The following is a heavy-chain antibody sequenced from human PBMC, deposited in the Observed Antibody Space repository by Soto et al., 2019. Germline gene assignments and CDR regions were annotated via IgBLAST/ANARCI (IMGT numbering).Heavy chain of an antibody. Sequence: GGSLRLSCAASGFTFSSYAMSWVRQAPGKGLEWVSAISGSGGSTYYADSVKGRFTISRDNSKNTLYLQMNSLRAEDTAVYCCAKGTKLLHDAFDIWGQGTMVTVSS. V-gene: IGHV3-23*01. CDR1: GFTFSSYA. J-gene: IGHJ3*02. CDR3: AKGTKLLHDAFDI. CDR2: ISGSGGST. D-gene: IGHD2-15*01.